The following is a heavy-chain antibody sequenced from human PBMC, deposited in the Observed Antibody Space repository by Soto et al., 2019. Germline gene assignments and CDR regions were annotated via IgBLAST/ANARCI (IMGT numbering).Heavy chain of an antibody. D-gene: IGHD3-10*01. CDR1: GFSFSTYW. CDR3: ARGGNWFVP. Sequence: EVQLVESGGGLVQPGGSLRLSCAASGFSFSTYWMAGVRQAPGKGLEWVASIDQGGGEKYYVDSVRGRFTISRDNAKNSLYLQMNSLRAEDTAIYYCARGGNWFVPGGQGTLVSVSS. V-gene: IGHV3-7*05. J-gene: IGHJ5*02. CDR2: IDQGGGEK.